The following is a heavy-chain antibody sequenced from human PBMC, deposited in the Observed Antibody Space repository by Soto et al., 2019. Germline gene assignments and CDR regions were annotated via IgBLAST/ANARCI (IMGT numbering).Heavy chain of an antibody. CDR2: INHSGST. CDR3: ARGEGRLTGTWFDR. Sequence: QVQLQQWGAGLLKPSETLSLTCTVYGGSFSSYYWNWIRQPPGKGLEWLGEINHSGSTNYNPSLKSRVTISLDASKTQFSLKLTSVTAADTAVYYCARGEGRLTGTWFDRGGQGTLVTVSS. J-gene: IGHJ5*02. D-gene: IGHD1-7*01. CDR1: GGSFSSYY. V-gene: IGHV4-34*01.